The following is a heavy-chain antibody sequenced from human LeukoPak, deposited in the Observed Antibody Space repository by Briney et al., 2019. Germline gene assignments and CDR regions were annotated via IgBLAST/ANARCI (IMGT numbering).Heavy chain of an antibody. CDR1: GDSISSGSYY. CDR2: IYTSGST. V-gene: IGHV4-61*02. CDR3: ARVQDDFWSGGYFDY. J-gene: IGHJ4*02. Sequence: SETLSLTCTVSGDSISSGSYYWSWIRQPAGKGLEWIGRIYTSGSTNYNPSLKSRVTISVDTSKNQFSLKLSSVTAADTAVYYCARVQDDFWSGGYFDYWGQGTLVTDSS. D-gene: IGHD3-3*01.